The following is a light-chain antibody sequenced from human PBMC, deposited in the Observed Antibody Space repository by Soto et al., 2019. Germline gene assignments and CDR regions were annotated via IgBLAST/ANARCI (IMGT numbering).Light chain of an antibody. CDR1: QSVSSSY. V-gene: IGKV3-20*01. J-gene: IGKJ2*01. Sequence: EIVLTQSPGTLSLSPGERATLSCRASQSVSSSYLAWYQQKPGQAPRPLIYGASSRATGIPDRFSGSGSGTDFTLTISRLEPEDLAVYYCQQFDSSLYTFGQGTTLEIK. CDR2: GAS. CDR3: QQFDSSLYT.